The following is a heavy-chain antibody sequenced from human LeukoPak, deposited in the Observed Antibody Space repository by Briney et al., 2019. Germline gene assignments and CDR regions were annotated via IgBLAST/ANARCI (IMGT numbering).Heavy chain of an antibody. V-gene: IGHV3-23*01. CDR2: ISPGGGTT. J-gene: IGHJ4*02. Sequence: GGSLRLSCAVSGFAFGSEAMSWVRQSPARGLEWVASISPGGGTTYYADYVKGRLTISRDNSNNSLFVQMNSLRAEDTAVYFCAKSRPGSANWALQIFDNWGQGTLVTVSS. D-gene: IGHD1-1*01. CDR3: AKSRPGSANWALQIFDN. CDR1: GFAFGSEA.